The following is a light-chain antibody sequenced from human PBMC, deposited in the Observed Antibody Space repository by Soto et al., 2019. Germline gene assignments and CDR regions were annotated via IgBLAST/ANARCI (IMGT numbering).Light chain of an antibody. J-gene: IGKJ1*01. V-gene: IGKV3-20*01. CDR2: DAY. Sequence: EIVLTQSPATLSLSPGERATLSCRASQSVSSYLAWYQQKPGQAHRLLIYDAYNRATGIQDRFSGSGSGTDFTLTIRRLEPEDFAVYYCKQYGSSPWTFGQGTKVDIK. CDR3: KQYGSSPWT. CDR1: QSVSSY.